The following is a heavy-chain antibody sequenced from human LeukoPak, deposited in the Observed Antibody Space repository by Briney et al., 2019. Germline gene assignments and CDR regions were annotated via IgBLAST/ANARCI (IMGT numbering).Heavy chain of an antibody. CDR3: ARGHSRYCSSTSRYRQCYYYYYYMDF. CDR1: AGSFSGYY. D-gene: IGHD2-2*01. J-gene: IGHJ6*03. Sequence: SETLTLTCAVYAGSFSGYYWSWIRQPPGKGLEWIGEIIHIGSTNYNPSLKSRVTISVDTSKNQFSLKLSSVTAADTAVYYCARGHSRYCSSTSRYRQCYYYYYYMDFWGKGTTVTVSS. V-gene: IGHV4-34*01. CDR2: IIHIGST.